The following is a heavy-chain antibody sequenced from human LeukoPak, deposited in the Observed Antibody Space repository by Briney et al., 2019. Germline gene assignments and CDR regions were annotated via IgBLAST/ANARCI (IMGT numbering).Heavy chain of an antibody. D-gene: IGHD2-2*01. Sequence: GESLKISCKGSGYSFTSYCISWVRQMPGKGLEWMGRIDPSDSYTNYSPSFQGHVTISADKSISTAYLQWSSLKASDTAMYYCARHCSSTSCLIDDYWGQGTLVTVSS. J-gene: IGHJ4*02. CDR1: GYSFTSYC. CDR2: IDPSDSYT. V-gene: IGHV5-10-1*01. CDR3: ARHCSSTSCLIDDY.